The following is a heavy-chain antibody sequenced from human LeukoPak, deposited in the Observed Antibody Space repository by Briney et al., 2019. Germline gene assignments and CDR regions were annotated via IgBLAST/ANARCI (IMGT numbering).Heavy chain of an antibody. V-gene: IGHV1-46*01. Sequence: ASVNVSFKASGYTFTIYYMHWGRQAPGQGRGWMGLINPRGGSTSYAQKFQGRVTMTRDMSTSTVYMELSSLRSEDTAVYYCARANCSSTSCPPLSAFGIWGQGTMVTVSS. CDR2: INPRGGST. D-gene: IGHD2-2*01. J-gene: IGHJ3*02. CDR3: ARANCSSTSCPPLSAFGI. CDR1: GYTFTIYY.